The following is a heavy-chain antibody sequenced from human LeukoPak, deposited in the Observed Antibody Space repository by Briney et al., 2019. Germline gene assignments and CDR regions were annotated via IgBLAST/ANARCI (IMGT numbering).Heavy chain of an antibody. D-gene: IGHD3-9*01. Sequence: SETLSLTCTASGGSISSGSYYWSWIRQPAGKGLEWIGRIYTSGSTNYNPSLKSRVTISVDTSKNQFSLKLSSVTAADTAVYYCASKGRDILTGYYNDYWGQGTLVTVSS. J-gene: IGHJ4*02. V-gene: IGHV4-61*02. CDR2: IYTSGST. CDR1: GGSISSGSYY. CDR3: ASKGRDILTGYYNDY.